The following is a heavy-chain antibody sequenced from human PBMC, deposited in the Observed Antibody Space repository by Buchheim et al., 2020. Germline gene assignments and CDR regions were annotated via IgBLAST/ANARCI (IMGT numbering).Heavy chain of an antibody. D-gene: IGHD4-17*01. V-gene: IGHV3-23*01. J-gene: IGHJ6*01. Sequence: EVQLLESGGGLIQPGGSLRLSCAASGFPFSSYAMSWVRQAPGKGLEWVSSFSGSSGTTYYADSVKGRFTISRDNSKNTLHLQMNSLRAGDTAVYYCAKETVTAGAGYYGMDVWGQGTT. CDR2: FSGSSGTT. CDR1: GFPFSSYA. CDR3: AKETVTAGAGYYGMDV.